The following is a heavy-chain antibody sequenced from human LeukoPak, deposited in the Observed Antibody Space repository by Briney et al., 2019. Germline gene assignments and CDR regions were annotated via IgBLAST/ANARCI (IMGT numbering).Heavy chain of an antibody. D-gene: IGHD3-16*01. CDR3: ARYVFSAVWQGGWHAFDI. CDR2: INPTTDDT. Sequence: ASVKVSCKASGYTFTRYYMHWVRQAPGQGLEWMGIINPTTDDTTYAQKFQGRLTMTRDMSTSTVYMELSSLTSEDTAVFYCARYVFSAVWQGGWHAFDIWGQGTVVTVSS. V-gene: IGHV1-46*01. J-gene: IGHJ3*02. CDR1: GYTFTRYY.